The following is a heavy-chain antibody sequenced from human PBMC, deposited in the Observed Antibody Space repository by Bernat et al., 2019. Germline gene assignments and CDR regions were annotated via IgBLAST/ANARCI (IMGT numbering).Heavy chain of an antibody. CDR3: AREETRGRDAFDM. J-gene: IGHJ3*02. CDR2: INTDARST. CDR1: GFTFSSYW. V-gene: IGHV3-74*01. D-gene: IGHD3-16*01. Sequence: EVQLVESGGGLVQPGGSLILSCAASGFTFSSYWMHWVRQAPGKGLVWVSRINTDARSTNYADFVKGRFTISRDNAKNTLYLEMNSLRAEDTAVYYCAREETRGRDAFDMWGQGTMITVSS.